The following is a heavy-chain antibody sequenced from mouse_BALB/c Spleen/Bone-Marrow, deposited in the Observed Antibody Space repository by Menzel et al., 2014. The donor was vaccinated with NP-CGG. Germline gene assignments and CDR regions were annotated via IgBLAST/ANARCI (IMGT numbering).Heavy chain of an antibody. CDR3: ARQRGYAYAMDY. V-gene: IGHV5-12-1*01. CDR2: ISSGGSNT. J-gene: IGHJ4*01. CDR1: GFAFSGYD. D-gene: IGHD2-2*01. Sequence: EVMLVESGGGLVKPGGSLKFSCAASGFAFSGYDMSWVRQTPEKRLEWVAYISSGGSNTYHPDTVKDRFTISRDNAKNTLYLQMNSLKSEDTAMYYCARQRGYAYAMDYWGQGISVTVSS.